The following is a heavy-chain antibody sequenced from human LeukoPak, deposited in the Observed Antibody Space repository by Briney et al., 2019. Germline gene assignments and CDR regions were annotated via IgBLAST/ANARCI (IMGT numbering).Heavy chain of an antibody. V-gene: IGHV1-2*02. CDR3: AREGSMIVVVKAASLDY. D-gene: IGHD3-22*01. CDR1: GYTFTGYY. J-gene: IGHJ4*02. Sequence: ASVKVSCKASGYTFTGYYMHWVRQAPGQGLEWMGWINPNSGGTYYAQKFQGRVTMTRDTSISTAYMELSRLRSDDTAVYYCAREGSMIVVVKAASLDYWGQGTLVSVSS. CDR2: INPNSGGT.